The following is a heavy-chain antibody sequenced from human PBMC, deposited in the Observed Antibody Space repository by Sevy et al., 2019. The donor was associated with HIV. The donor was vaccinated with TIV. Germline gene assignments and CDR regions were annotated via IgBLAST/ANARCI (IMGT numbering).Heavy chain of an antibody. CDR3: ASTREYYSDNSGYFDY. V-gene: IGHV1-24*01. J-gene: IGHJ4*02. CDR1: GHTLTELP. Sequence: ASVKVSCKVSGHTLTELPIHWVRQAPGKRLEWMGRFDPEDGERIYAQKFQGRVTMTEDTSTDTAYMELSSLRSEDTALYYCASTREYYSDNSGYFDYWGQGTLVTVSS. D-gene: IGHD3-22*01. CDR2: FDPEDGER.